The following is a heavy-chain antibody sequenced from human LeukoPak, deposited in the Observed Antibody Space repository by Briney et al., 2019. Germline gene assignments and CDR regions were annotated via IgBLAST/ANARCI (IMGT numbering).Heavy chain of an antibody. V-gene: IGHV4-39*07. CDR1: GGSVNYNLYY. J-gene: IGHJ4*02. CDR3: ARDQGSSNWFYY. Sequence: SETLSLTCSVSGGSVNYNLYYWGWVRQPPGKELEWIGTIYYTGDTYYNPSLKSRVTISVDTSKSHFSLKLTSVTAADTAVYYCARDQGSSNWFYYWGQGILVTVSS. D-gene: IGHD6-13*01. CDR2: IYYTGDT.